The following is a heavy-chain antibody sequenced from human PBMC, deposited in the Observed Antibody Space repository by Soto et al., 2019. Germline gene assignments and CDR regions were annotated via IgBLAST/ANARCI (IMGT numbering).Heavy chain of an antibody. CDR1: GFTFDDYA. J-gene: IGHJ4*02. CDR2: ISWNSGSI. V-gene: IGHV3-9*01. D-gene: IGHD5-18*01. Sequence: EVQLVESGGGLVQPGRSLRLSCADSGFTFDDYAMHWVRQAPGKGLEWVSRISWNSGSIGYADSVKGRFTISSDNAKNSLYLQLNSLRAEDTALYYCAKAVGSYGNFDYWGQGTLVTVSS. CDR3: AKAVGSYGNFDY.